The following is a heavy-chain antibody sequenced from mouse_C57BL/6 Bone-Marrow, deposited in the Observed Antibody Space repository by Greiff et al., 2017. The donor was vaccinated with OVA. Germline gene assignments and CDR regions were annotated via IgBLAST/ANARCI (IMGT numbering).Heavy chain of an antibody. CDR2: INSDGGST. J-gene: IGHJ4*01. CDR1: EYEFPSHD. D-gene: IGHD2-3*01. V-gene: IGHV5-2*01. Sequence: VQLQQSGGGLAQPGESLKLSCESNEYEFPSHDMSWVRKTPEKRLALVAAINSDGGSTYYPDTMERRFIISRDNTKKTLYLQMSSLRSEDTALYYCARHPYEPRAMDYWGQGTSVTVSS. CDR3: ARHPYEPRAMDY.